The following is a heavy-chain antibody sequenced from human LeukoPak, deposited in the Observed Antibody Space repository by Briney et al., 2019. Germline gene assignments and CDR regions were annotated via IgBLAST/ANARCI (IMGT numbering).Heavy chain of an antibody. V-gene: IGHV4-30-2*01. CDR3: AGTRIVVPAAKRADWFDP. J-gene: IGHJ5*02. CDR2: IYHSGST. D-gene: IGHD2-2*01. Sequence: SETLSLTCTVSGGSISSGGYYWSWIRQPPGKGLEWIGYIYHSGSTYYNPSLKSRVTISVDRSKNQFSLKLSSVTAADTAVYYCAGTRIVVPAAKRADWFDPWGQGTLVTVSS. CDR1: GGSISSGGYY.